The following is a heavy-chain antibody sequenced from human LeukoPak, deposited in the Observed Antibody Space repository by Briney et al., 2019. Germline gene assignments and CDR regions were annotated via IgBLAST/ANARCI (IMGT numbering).Heavy chain of an antibody. CDR2: IYYSGST. D-gene: IGHD3-10*01. J-gene: IGHJ3*02. CDR3: ARPTIYYYGSGGYAFGI. Sequence: SETLSLTCTVSGGSISSSSYYWGWIRQPPGKGLEWIGSIYYSGSTYYNPSLKSRVTISVDTSKNQFSLKLSSVTAADTAVYYCARPTIYYYGSGGYAFGIWGQGTMVTVSS. CDR1: GGSISSSSYY. V-gene: IGHV4-39*01.